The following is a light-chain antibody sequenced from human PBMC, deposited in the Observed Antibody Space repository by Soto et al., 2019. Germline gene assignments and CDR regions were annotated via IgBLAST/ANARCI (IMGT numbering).Light chain of an antibody. CDR1: QSVSSSY. CDR3: QQYGSSPLT. Sequence: EIVLTQSPGTLSLSPGERATLSCRASQSVSSSYLAWYQQKHGQSPRLLIYGASSRATGIPDRFSGSGSGTDFTLTISRLEPDEFAVYYCQQYGSSPLTLGGGTKVEIK. J-gene: IGKJ4*01. V-gene: IGKV3-20*01. CDR2: GAS.